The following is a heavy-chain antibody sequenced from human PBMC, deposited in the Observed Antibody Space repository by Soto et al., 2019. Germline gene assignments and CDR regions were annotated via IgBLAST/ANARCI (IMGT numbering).Heavy chain of an antibody. V-gene: IGHV3-23*01. J-gene: IGHJ4*02. CDR1: GFTFSSYA. Sequence: EVQLLESGGGLVQPGGSLRLSCAASGFTFSSYAMSWVRQAPGKGLEWVSAISGSGGSTYYADSVKGRFTISRDNSKNTLYLQMNSLRAEDTAVYYCAKDTYYYDSSGYYGEFDYWGQGTLVTVSS. D-gene: IGHD3-22*01. CDR2: ISGSGGST. CDR3: AKDTYYYDSSGYYGEFDY.